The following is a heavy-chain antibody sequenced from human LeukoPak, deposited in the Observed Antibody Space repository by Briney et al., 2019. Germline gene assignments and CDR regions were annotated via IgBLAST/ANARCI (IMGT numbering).Heavy chain of an antibody. J-gene: IGHJ4*02. CDR2: MYHSGST. V-gene: IGHV4-4*02. CDR3: ARDHSISWSNFDY. Sequence: PSGTLSLTCAVSGGSISSNNWWSWVRQPPGKGLEWIGEMYHSGSTNYNPSLKSRATISVDKSKNQFSLKVSSVTAADTAVYYCARDHSISWSNFDYWGQGTLVTISS. CDR1: GGSISSNNW. D-gene: IGHD6-13*01.